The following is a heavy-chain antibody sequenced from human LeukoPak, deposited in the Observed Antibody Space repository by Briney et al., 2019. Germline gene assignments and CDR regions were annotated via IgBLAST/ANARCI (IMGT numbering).Heavy chain of an antibody. CDR2: ISGSGGTT. CDR1: GFTFSSYG. J-gene: IGHJ4*02. D-gene: IGHD3-10*01. V-gene: IGHV3-23*01. CDR3: ASMVRGALRCLDY. Sequence: PGGSLRLSCAALGFTFSSYGMSWVRQAPGKGLEWVSVISGSGGTTYYADSVKGRFTISRDNSKNTLYLEMNSLRVEDTAVYYCASMVRGALRCLDYWGQGTLVTVSS.